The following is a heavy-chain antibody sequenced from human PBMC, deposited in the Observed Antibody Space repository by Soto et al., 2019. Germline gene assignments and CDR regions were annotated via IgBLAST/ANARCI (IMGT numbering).Heavy chain of an antibody. Sequence: GGSLRLSCAASGFTFDDCAMHWVRQAPGKGLEWVSGISWNSGSINYADSVKGRFTISRDNDKNSLYLQMNSLRGEDTALYYCAKDMYSSHHYGMDVWGQGTTVTVSS. CDR3: AKDMYSSHHYGMDV. D-gene: IGHD6-13*01. CDR2: ISWNSGSI. V-gene: IGHV3-9*01. CDR1: GFTFDDCA. J-gene: IGHJ6*02.